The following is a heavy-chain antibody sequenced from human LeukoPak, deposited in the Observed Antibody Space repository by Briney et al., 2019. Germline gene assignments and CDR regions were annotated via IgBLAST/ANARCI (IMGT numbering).Heavy chain of an antibody. V-gene: IGHV5-51*01. Sequence: GESLKISCQGSGYSFTSYWIVWVRQMRGKGLEWGGIIFPDDSDTKYSPSFQGQVTISADKSISTAYLQWSSLKASDTAMYYCARHGRYSSGSRWFGPWGQGTLVTVSS. J-gene: IGHJ5*02. CDR3: ARHGRYSSGSRWFGP. CDR1: GYSFTSYW. CDR2: IFPDDSDT. D-gene: IGHD3-22*01.